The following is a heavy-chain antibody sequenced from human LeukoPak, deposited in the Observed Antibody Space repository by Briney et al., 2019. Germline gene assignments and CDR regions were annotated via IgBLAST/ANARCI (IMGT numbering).Heavy chain of an antibody. D-gene: IGHD3-9*01. V-gene: IGHV6-1*01. CDR3: ARTVATFYDILTGYDVFDS. CDR1: GDSVSSNSSA. J-gene: IGHJ4*02. CDR2: TYYRSKWSN. Sequence: SQTLSLTCAISGDSVSSNSSAWNCIRQSPSRGLVWLGRTYYRSKWSNDFALSVKNRITFKTDTSKNQVSLQLTSVTPEDTAVYYCARTVATFYDILTGYDVFDSWGQGTLVTVSS.